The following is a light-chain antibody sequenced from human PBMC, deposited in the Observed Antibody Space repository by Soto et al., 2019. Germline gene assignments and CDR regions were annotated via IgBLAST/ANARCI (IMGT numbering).Light chain of an antibody. Sequence: DIQMTQSPSSLSASVGDRVTITCRASQRISSYLNWYQQKPGKAPKLLIYAASSLQSGVPSRFSSSGSGTDFTLTISSLQPEDFATYYCQQSYSTPRYTFGQGTKLEIK. CDR1: QRISSY. V-gene: IGKV1-39*01. CDR3: QQSYSTPRYT. J-gene: IGKJ2*01. CDR2: AAS.